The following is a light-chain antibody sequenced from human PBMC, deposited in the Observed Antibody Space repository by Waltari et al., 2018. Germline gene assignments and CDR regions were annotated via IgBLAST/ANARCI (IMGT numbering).Light chain of an antibody. V-gene: IGLV2-23*02. J-gene: IGLJ2*01. CDR3: CSYAGSSTVV. CDR2: EVS. CDR1: RSDVGSYNL. Sequence: QSALTQPASVSGSPGQSITISCTGTRSDVGSYNLVSWYQQPPGKAPKLMIYEVSKRPSGVSNRFSGSKSGNTASLTISGLQAEDEADYYCCSYAGSSTVVFGGGTKLTVL.